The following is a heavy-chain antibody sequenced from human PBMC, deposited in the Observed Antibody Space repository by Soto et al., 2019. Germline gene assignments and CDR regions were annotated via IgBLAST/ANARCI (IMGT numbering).Heavy chain of an antibody. V-gene: IGHV4-4*02. CDR1: GASVSNITW. CDR3: AASLNNYYFGMDV. CDR2: FFHSGSN. Sequence: SETLSLTCAVSGASVSNITWWNWVRQPPGKGLAWIGEFFHSGSNNDNRSLKGRVTMSVDKSKYQLSLTRTSVTAAVSAVYYCAASLNNYYFGMDVWGQGFTVTVFS. J-gene: IGHJ6*02.